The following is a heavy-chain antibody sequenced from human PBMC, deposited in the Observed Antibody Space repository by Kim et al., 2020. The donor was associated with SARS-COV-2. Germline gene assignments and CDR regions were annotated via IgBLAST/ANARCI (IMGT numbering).Heavy chain of an antibody. CDR1: GGSVSSGSYY. V-gene: IGHV4-61*01. J-gene: IGHJ6*02. CDR2: IYYSGST. Sequence: SETLSLTCTVSGGSVSSGSYYWSWIRQPPGKGLEWIGYIYYSGSTNYNPSLKSRVTISVDTSKNQFSLKLSSVTAADTAVYYCARSKTNKYYYGMDVWGQGTTVTVSS. D-gene: IGHD2-8*01. CDR3: ARSKTNKYYYGMDV.